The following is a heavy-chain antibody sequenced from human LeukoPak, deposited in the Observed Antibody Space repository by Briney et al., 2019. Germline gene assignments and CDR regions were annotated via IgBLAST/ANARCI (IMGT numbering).Heavy chain of an antibody. V-gene: IGHV3-23*01. CDR2: ISGSGGST. D-gene: IGHD2-15*01. Sequence: GGSLRLSCAASGFTFSSYAMSWVRQAPGKGLEWVSAISGSGGSTYYADSVKGRFTISRDNSKNTLYLQMNSLRAEDTAVYYCAKGTGSFRLDYYYGMDVWGQGTTVTVSS. CDR3: AKGTGSFRLDYYYGMDV. CDR1: GFTFSSYA. J-gene: IGHJ6*02.